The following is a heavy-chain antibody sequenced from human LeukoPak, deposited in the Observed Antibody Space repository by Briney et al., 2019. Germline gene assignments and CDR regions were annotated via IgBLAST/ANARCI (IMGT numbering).Heavy chain of an antibody. CDR1: GGSISSYY. CDR3: ARTYYYDSSGYYYVYFDL. CDR2: IYYSGST. V-gene: IGHV4-59*01. Sequence: SETLSLTCTVSGGSISSYYWSWIRQPPGKGPEWIGYIYYSGSTNYNPSLKSRVTISVDTSKNQFSLKLSSVTAADTAVYYCARTYYYDSSGYYYVYFDLWGRGTLVTVSS. J-gene: IGHJ2*01. D-gene: IGHD3-22*01.